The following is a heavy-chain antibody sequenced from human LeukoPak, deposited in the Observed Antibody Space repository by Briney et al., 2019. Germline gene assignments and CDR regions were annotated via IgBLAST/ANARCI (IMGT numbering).Heavy chain of an antibody. Sequence: PGGSLRLSCAASGFTFSSYSMNWVRQAPGKGLEWVSSISNSSSYIYYADSVKGRFTISRDNAKNSLYLEMNSLRAEDTAVYYCARDYYYDSSGYYGDAFDIWGQGTMVTVSS. CDR1: GFTFSSYS. CDR3: ARDYYYDSSGYYGDAFDI. J-gene: IGHJ3*02. CDR2: ISNSSSYI. V-gene: IGHV3-21*01. D-gene: IGHD3-22*01.